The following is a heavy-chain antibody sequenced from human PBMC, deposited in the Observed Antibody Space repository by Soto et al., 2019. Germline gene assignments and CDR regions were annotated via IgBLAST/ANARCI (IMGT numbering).Heavy chain of an antibody. CDR2: INRSGST. Sequence: SETLSLTCAVYGGSFSGYYWSWIRQPPGKGLEWIGEINRSGSTNYNPSLKSRVTISVDTSKNQFSLKLSSVTAADTAVYYCARGRRGRVTIFGAPSTLFDYWGQGTLVTVSS. CDR3: ARGRRGRVTIFGAPSTLFDY. V-gene: IGHV4-34*01. J-gene: IGHJ4*02. D-gene: IGHD3-3*01. CDR1: GGSFSGYY.